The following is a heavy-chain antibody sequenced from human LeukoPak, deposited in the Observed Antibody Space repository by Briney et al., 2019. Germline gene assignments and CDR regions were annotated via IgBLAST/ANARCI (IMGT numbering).Heavy chain of an antibody. CDR2: ISYDGSNK. J-gene: IGHJ3*02. CDR3: VFEGRADAFDI. V-gene: IGHV3-30*03. D-gene: IGHD3-10*01. CDR1: GFPFSSYG. Sequence: GRSLRLSCAASGFPFSSYGMHWVRQAPGKGLEWVAVISYDGSNKYYADSVKGRFTISRDNSKNTLYLQMNSLRAEDTAVYYCVFEGRADAFDIWGQGTMVTVSS.